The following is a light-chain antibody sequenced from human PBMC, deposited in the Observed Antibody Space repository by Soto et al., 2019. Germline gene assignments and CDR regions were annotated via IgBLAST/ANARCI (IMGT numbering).Light chain of an antibody. CDR1: SGHSSYA. V-gene: IGLV4-69*01. CDR3: QTWGTGIQV. J-gene: IGLJ1*01. Sequence: QSVLTQSPSASASLGASVKLTCTLSSGHSSYAIAWHQQQPEKGPRYLMKLNSDGSHSKGDGIPDRFSGSSSGAERYLTISILQSEDEADYYCQTWGTGIQVFGTGTKLTVL. CDR2: LNSDGSH.